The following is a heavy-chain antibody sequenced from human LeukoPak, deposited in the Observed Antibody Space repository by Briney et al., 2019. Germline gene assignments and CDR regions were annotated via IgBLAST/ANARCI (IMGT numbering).Heavy chain of an antibody. V-gene: IGHV3-9*01. J-gene: IGHJ4*02. Sequence: GGSLRLSCAASGFTFDDEAMHWVRQAPGKGLEWVSGISWNSGSIGYADSVKGRFIISRDNAKNSLYLQVNSLRAEDTALYYCAKGAVDGYAYYFDYWGQGTLVTVSS. CDR3: AKGAVDGYAYYFDY. CDR2: ISWNSGSI. CDR1: GFTFDDEA. D-gene: IGHD3-16*01.